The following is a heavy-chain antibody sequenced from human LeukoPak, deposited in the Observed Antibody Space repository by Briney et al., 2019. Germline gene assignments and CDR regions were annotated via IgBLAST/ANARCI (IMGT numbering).Heavy chain of an antibody. D-gene: IGHD2-21*02. Sequence: GGSLRLSCAASGFTFSSYSMNWVRQAPGKGLEWVSSISSSSSYIYYADSVKGRFTISRDNAKNSLYLQMNSLRAEDTAVYYCAREFLSPYCGRDCSRPDYWGQGTLVTVSS. CDR1: GFTFSSYS. V-gene: IGHV3-21*01. CDR3: AREFLSPYCGRDCSRPDY. J-gene: IGHJ4*02. CDR2: ISSSSSYI.